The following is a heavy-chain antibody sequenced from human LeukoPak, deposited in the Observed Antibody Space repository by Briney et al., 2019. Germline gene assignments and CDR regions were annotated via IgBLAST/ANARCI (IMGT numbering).Heavy chain of an antibody. D-gene: IGHD6-13*01. J-gene: IGHJ4*02. V-gene: IGHV3-7*03. CDR2: IKQDGSEK. CDR3: ATDQYSSNWYYFDY. Sequence: PGGSLRLSCAASGFTFSSYWMSWVRQAPGKGLEWVANIKQDGSEKYYVDSVKGRFTISRDNAKNSLYLQMNSLRAEDTAFYYCATDQYSSNWYYFDYWGQGTLVTVSS. CDR1: GFTFSSYW.